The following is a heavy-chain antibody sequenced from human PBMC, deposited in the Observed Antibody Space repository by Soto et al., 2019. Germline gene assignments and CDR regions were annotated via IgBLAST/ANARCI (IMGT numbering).Heavy chain of an antibody. CDR3: ARQVATRNYYYYYYMDV. CDR2: ISAYNGNT. V-gene: IGHV1-18*01. J-gene: IGHJ6*03. D-gene: IGHD5-12*01. CDR1: GYTFTSYG. Sequence: ASVKVSCKASGYTFTSYGISWVRQAPGQGLEWMGWISAYNGNTNYAQKLQGRVTMTTDTSTSTAYMELRSLRSDDTAVYYCARQVATRNYYYYYYMDVWGKGTTVTVSS.